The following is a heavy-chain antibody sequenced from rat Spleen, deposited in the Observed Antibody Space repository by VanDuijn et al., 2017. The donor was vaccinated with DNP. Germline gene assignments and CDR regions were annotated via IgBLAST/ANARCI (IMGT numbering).Heavy chain of an antibody. CDR1: GFTFSDYN. Sequence: EVQLVESGGGLVQPGRSLKLSCAASGFTFSDYNMAWVRQAPTEGLEWVASISTSGGTTYYRDSVRGRFTISRDNTENILYLQMDSLRSEDTATYYCTRCSTRAARLFDNWGQGAMVTVSS. D-gene: IGHD4-1*01. CDR3: TRCSTRAARLFDN. V-gene: IGHV5-25*01. CDR2: ISTSGGTT. J-gene: IGHJ2*01.